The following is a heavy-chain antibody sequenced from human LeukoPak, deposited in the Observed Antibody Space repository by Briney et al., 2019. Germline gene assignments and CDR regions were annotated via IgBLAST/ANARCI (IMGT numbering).Heavy chain of an antibody. D-gene: IGHD2-15*01. CDR3: ANWGYCSGGSCYSDSNPLTVEYFKH. CDR1: GHTFSRYA. CDR2: LIPIFGTA. J-gene: IGHJ1*01. Sequence: SVKLSCKASGHTFSRYAISWVRQAPGQGLEWMGGLIPIFGTAHHAQKFQGRVTYTADESTSTAYMVLSSMRSEDTAVYYCANWGYCSGGSCYSDSNPLTVEYFKHWGEGTLVTVSS. V-gene: IGHV1-69*01.